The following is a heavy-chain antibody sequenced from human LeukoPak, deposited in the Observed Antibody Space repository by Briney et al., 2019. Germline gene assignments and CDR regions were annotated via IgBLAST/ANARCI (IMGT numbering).Heavy chain of an antibody. Sequence: SETLSLTCTVSGGSISSGSYYWSWIRQPAGKGLEWIGRIYTSGSTNYNPSLKSRVTISVDTSKNQFSLKLSSVTAADTAVYYCARAVPSYGYDYWGQGTLVTVSS. CDR2: IYTSGST. J-gene: IGHJ4*02. V-gene: IGHV4-61*02. D-gene: IGHD5-18*01. CDR1: GGSISSGSYY. CDR3: ARAVPSYGYDY.